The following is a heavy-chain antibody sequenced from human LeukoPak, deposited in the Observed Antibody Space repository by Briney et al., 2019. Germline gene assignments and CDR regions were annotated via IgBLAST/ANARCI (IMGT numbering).Heavy chain of an antibody. CDR2: ISSSSSYI. CDR1: GFTFSSYW. V-gene: IGHV3-21*01. D-gene: IGHD5-18*01. CDR3: ARYRGYSYGSIDY. J-gene: IGHJ4*02. Sequence: GGSLRLSCAASGFTFSSYWMNWVRQAPGKGLEWVSSISSSSSYIYYADSVKGRFTISRDNAKNSLYLQMNSLRAEDTAVYYCARYRGYSYGSIDYWGQGTLVTVSS.